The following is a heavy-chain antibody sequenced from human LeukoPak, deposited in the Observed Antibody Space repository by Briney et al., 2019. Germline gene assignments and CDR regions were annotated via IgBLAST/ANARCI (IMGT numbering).Heavy chain of an antibody. CDR1: GFTFCSYW. V-gene: IGHV3-7*01. CDR3: ARDGPIARGYYYGMDV. D-gene: IGHD6-13*01. CDR2: IKKDGSEK. Sequence: GGPLSLLCAAWGFTFCSYWMRGLRQAPGKGREWVANIKKDGSEKYYVDYVKGRFTISRANAKNSLYMQMNSLRAEDTAVYYCARDGPIARGYYYGMDVWGQGTTVTVSS. J-gene: IGHJ6*02.